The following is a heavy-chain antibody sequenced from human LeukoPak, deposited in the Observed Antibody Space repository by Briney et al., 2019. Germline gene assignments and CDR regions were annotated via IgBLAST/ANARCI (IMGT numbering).Heavy chain of an antibody. D-gene: IGHD3-16*02. V-gene: IGHV1-2*02. CDR3: ARDGDYVWGSYRRKGGFDY. Sequence: ASVKVSCKASGYTFTRYYMHWVRQAPGQGLGGRGWINPNRGGANDAQKFQGRGTMTRDTSISTAYMELSRLRSDETAVYYCARDGDYVWGSYRRKGGFDYWGQGTLVTVSS. CDR2: INPNRGGA. J-gene: IGHJ4*02. CDR1: GYTFTRYY.